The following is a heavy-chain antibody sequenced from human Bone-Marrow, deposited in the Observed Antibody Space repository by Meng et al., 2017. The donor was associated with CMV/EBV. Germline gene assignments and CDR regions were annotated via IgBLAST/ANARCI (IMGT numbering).Heavy chain of an antibody. D-gene: IGHD3-3*01. CDR2: VNPTFGST. CDR3: VKGSIFYGMDL. J-gene: IGHJ6*02. V-gene: IGHV1-2*02. Sequence: ASVKVSCKASGYTFTDYYIFWLRQAPGQGLEWVGWVNPTFGSTSYAHKFQGRVSMISDTSITTVYMDSTGLNSDDSALYYCVKGSIFYGMDLWGQGTTVTVSS. CDR1: GYTFTDYY.